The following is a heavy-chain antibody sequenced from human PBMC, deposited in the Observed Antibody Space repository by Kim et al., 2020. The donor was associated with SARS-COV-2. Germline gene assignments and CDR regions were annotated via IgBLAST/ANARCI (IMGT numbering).Heavy chain of an antibody. V-gene: IGHV3-74*01. Sequence: GGSLRLSCAASGFTFSSYWMHWVRQAPGKGLVWVSRINSDGSSATYADSVKGRFTISRDNAKNTLYLQMNSLRAEDTAVYYCARDGGYTLFGLVPYPYYYYGMDVWGQGTTVTVSS. D-gene: IGHD3-3*01. CDR3: ARDGGYTLFGLVPYPYYYYGMDV. CDR1: GFTFSSYW. CDR2: INSDGSSA. J-gene: IGHJ6*02.